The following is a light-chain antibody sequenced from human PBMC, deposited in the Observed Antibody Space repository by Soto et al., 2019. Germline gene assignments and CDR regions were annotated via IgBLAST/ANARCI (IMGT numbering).Light chain of an antibody. CDR1: QSVSSN. CDR2: DIS. V-gene: IGKV3-11*01. Sequence: ETVMTQSPATLSVSPLEVAAHAFMASQSVSSNLAWYQQKPGQPPRLLIYDISTRATGIPTRFSGSGSGTEFTLTISSLEPEDFAVYYCQQRSNWPPVFGGGTKVDIK. J-gene: IGKJ4*01. CDR3: QQRSNWPPV.